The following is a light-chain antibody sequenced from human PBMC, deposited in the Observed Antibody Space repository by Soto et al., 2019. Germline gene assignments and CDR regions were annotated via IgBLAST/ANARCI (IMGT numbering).Light chain of an antibody. Sequence: QSALTQPASVSGSPGQSITISCTGTSSDVGGYNYVSWYQQHPGKAPKLMIYDVSNRPSGVSNRFSGSKSGNTASLTISGLQAEDEADYYCSSYTSSSTVVVGEGTKVTVL. J-gene: IGLJ2*01. CDR3: SSYTSSSTVV. V-gene: IGLV2-14*01. CDR1: SSDVGGYNY. CDR2: DVS.